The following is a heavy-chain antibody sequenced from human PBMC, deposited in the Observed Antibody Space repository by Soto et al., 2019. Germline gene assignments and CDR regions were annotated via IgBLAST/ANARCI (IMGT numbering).Heavy chain of an antibody. CDR2: IYYSGST. CDR3: ARGSDYDILTGSPYYFDY. D-gene: IGHD3-9*01. CDR1: GGSISSGGYY. Sequence: SETLSLTCTVSGGSISSGGYYWSWIRQHPGKGLEWIGYIYYSGSTYYNPSLKSRVTISVDTSKNQFSLKLSSVTAADTAVYYCARGSDYDILTGSPYYFDYWGQGTLVTVSS. V-gene: IGHV4-31*03. J-gene: IGHJ4*02.